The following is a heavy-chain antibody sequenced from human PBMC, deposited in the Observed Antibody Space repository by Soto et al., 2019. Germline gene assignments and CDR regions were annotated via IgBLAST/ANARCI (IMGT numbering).Heavy chain of an antibody. D-gene: IGHD2-15*01. J-gene: IGHJ3*01. CDR3: ARDLSSGGTNACDV. CDR2: IWYDGSNK. Sequence: VQLVESGGGVVQPGRSLRLSCAASRFTFSSYGMHWVRQAPGKGLEWVAVIWYDGSNKYSADSVKGRFTISRDNSKNTLYLQMNSLRVEDTAVYYCARDLSSGGTNACDVWGQGTVVTVSS. V-gene: IGHV3-33*01. CDR1: RFTFSSYG.